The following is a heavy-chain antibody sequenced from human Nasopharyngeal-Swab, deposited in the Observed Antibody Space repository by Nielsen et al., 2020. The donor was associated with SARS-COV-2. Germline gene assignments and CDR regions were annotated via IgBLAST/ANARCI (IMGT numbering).Heavy chain of an antibody. CDR1: GFTFSSYS. J-gene: IGHJ6*02. V-gene: IGHV3-21*01. Sequence: GESLKISCAASGFTFSSYSMNWVRQASGKGLEWVSSISSSSSYIYYADSVKGRFTISRDNAKNSLYLQMNSLRAKDTAVYYCARDSKPTIFGVVIIYGMDVWGQGTTVTVSS. CDR3: ARDSKPTIFGVVIIYGMDV. D-gene: IGHD3-3*01. CDR2: ISSSSSYI.